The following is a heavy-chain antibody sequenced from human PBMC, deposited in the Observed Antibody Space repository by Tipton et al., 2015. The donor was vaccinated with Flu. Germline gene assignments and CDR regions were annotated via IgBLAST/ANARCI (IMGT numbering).Heavy chain of an antibody. CDR1: GFTFSGDA. D-gene: IGHD3-16*01. J-gene: IGHJ4*02. CDR2: SLKDGNNE. V-gene: IGHV3-30-3*01. Sequence: SLRLSCAASGFTFSGDALHWVRQAPGKGLEWVAVSLKDGNNEFYSDSVKGRFTVSRGISKNTLYLQMSSLRADDTAVYYCAKDHSPFGDYDYWGQGTLVTVSS. CDR3: AKDHSPFGDYDY.